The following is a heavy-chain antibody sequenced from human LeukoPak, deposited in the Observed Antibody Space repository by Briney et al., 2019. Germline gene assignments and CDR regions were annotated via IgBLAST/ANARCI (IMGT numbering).Heavy chain of an antibody. CDR1: GFTFKTYS. D-gene: IGHD3-16*01. J-gene: IGHJ4*02. V-gene: IGHV3-21*04. CDR3: AKDRGGVDY. Sequence: KTGGSLRLSCAASGFTFKTYSMNWVRQAPGKGLEWVSSISGGSNYIYYADSVKGRFTISRDNSKNSLYLQMNSLRSEDSALYYCAKDRGGVDYWGQGTLVTVSS. CDR2: ISGGSNYI.